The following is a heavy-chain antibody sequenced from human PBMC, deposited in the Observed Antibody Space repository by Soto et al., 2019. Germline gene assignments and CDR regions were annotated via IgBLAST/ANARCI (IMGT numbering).Heavy chain of an antibody. J-gene: IGHJ4*02. CDR1: GGTFSSYS. CDR2: IIPILGIA. Sequence: QVQLVQSGAEVKKPGSSVKVSCKASGGTFSSYSISWVRQAPGQGLEWMGRIIPILGIANYAQKFQGRVTITADKSTSTAYMELSSLRSQDTAVYYCASSSRVLLDYWGQGTLVTVSS. CDR3: ASSSRVLLDY. V-gene: IGHV1-69*02. D-gene: IGHD3-10*01.